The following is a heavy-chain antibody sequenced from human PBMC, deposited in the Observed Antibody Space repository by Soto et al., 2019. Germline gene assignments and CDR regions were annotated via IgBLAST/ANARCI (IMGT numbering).Heavy chain of an antibody. V-gene: IGHV3-21*01. J-gene: IGHJ3*02. CDR1: GFTFSSYS. D-gene: IGHD6-13*01. CDR3: ARSQSRRSWRLDAFDI. CDR2: ISSSSSYI. Sequence: GGSLRLSCAASGFTFSSYSMNWVRQAPGKGLEWVSSISSSSSYIYYADSVKGRFTISRDNAKNSLYLQMNSLRAEDTAVYYCARSQSRRSWRLDAFDIWGQGTMVTVSS.